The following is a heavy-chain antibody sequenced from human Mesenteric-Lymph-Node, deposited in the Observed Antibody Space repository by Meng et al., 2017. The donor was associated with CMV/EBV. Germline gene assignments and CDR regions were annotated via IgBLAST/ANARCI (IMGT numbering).Heavy chain of an antibody. D-gene: IGHD2-2*01. CDR1: GYTFSGYY. CDR3: ARVPTSY. CDR2: IDPNTGGT. Sequence: ASVKVSCKASGYTFSGYYMHWVRQAPGQGLEWMGWIDPNTGGTNYAQKFQGRVTMTRDTSISTAYMDLSRLTSDDTAVYYCARVPTSYWGQGTLVTVSS. J-gene: IGHJ4*02. V-gene: IGHV1-2*02.